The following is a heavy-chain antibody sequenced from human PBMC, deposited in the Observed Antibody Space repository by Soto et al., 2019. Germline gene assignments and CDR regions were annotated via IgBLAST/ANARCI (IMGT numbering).Heavy chain of an antibody. V-gene: IGHV3-30*18. J-gene: IGHJ6*02. D-gene: IGHD2-2*01. Sequence: PGGSLRLSCAASGFTFSSYGMHWVRQAPGKGLEWVAVISYDGSNKYYADSVKGRFTISRDNSKNTLYLQMNSLRAEDTAVYYCAKAPRYCSSTSCSTRDYYYYGMDVWGQGTTVTVSS. CDR3: AKAPRYCSSTSCSTRDYYYYGMDV. CDR1: GFTFSSYG. CDR2: ISYDGSNK.